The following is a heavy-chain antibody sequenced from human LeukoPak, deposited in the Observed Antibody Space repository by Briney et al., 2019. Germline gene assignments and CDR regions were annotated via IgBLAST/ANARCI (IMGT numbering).Heavy chain of an antibody. CDR3: ATLGIAVAGYYYYGMDV. J-gene: IGHJ6*02. CDR1: GYTLTELS. D-gene: IGHD6-19*01. V-gene: IGHV1-24*01. Sequence: ASVKVSCKVSGYTLTELSMHWVQQAPGKGLEWMGGFDPEDGETIYAQKFQGRVTMTEDTSTDTAYMELSSLRSEDTAVYYCATLGIAVAGYYYYGMDVWGQGTTVTVSS. CDR2: FDPEDGET.